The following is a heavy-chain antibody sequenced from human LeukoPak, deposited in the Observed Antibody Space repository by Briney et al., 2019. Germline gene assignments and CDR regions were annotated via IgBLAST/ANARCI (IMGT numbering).Heavy chain of an antibody. CDR2: LNGGSGAT. Sequence: ASVTVSCKASGYTLTSYAMHWVRQAPGQMLEWMGWLNGGSGATKYSQKFQGRVTITRDTSATTAYMELSSMRSEDTAVYYCAIERWGSFNWFDPWGRGTLVTVSS. D-gene: IGHD3-16*01. CDR3: AIERWGSFNWFDP. CDR1: GYTLTSYA. V-gene: IGHV1-3*01. J-gene: IGHJ5*02.